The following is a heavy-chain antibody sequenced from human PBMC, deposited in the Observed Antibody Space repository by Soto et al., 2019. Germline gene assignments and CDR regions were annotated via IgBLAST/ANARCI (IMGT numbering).Heavy chain of an antibody. Sequence: ASVKVSCKASGYTFTSYTMHWVRQAPGQRLEWMGWINAGNGNTKYSQKFQGRVTITRDTSASTAYMELSSLRSEDTAVYYCARDLEWEPRGLFDYWGQGTLVTVSS. CDR1: GYTFTSYT. J-gene: IGHJ4*02. D-gene: IGHD3-3*01. V-gene: IGHV1-3*01. CDR3: ARDLEWEPRGLFDY. CDR2: INAGNGNT.